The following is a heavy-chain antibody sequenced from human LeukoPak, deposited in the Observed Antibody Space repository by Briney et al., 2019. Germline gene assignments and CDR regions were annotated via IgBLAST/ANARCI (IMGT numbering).Heavy chain of an antibody. J-gene: IGHJ6*02. Sequence: PGGPLRFSCAASEFTFSSYGMHWVRQAPGKGLEWVAVVWYDGSNKYYADSVKGRFTISRDNSKNTLYLQMNSLRAEDTAVYYCARDLRYFDWLVAVVSYGMDVWGQGTTVTVSS. CDR3: ARDLRYFDWLVAVVSYGMDV. CDR2: VWYDGSNK. CDR1: EFTFSSYG. V-gene: IGHV3-33*01. D-gene: IGHD3-9*01.